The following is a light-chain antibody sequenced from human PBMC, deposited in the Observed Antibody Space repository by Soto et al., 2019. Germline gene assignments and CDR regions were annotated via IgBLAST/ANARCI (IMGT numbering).Light chain of an antibody. CDR1: QSISNW. CDR2: DAS. V-gene: IGKV1-5*01. CDR3: QQYNSYSEYT. J-gene: IGKJ2*01. Sequence: DIQMTQSPSTLYASVGDRGTITCRASQSISNWLAWYQQKPGKAPKLLIYDASSLGSGVPSRFSGSGSGTEFTLTISSLQPDDFATYCCQQYNSYSEYTYSQGTKVDIK.